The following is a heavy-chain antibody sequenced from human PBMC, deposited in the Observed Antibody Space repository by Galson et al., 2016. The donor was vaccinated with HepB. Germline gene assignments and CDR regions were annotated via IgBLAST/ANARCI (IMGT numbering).Heavy chain of an antibody. J-gene: IGHJ4*02. CDR3: ARDALGSIDY. CDR2: ISGSGHST. Sequence: SLRLSCAASGFTFSSYGMSWVRQAPGKGLEWVSGISGSGHSTYYADSVKGRFTIYRDNSKNTLYLQMNSLGAEDTAVYYCARDALGSIDYWGQGTLVTVSS. CDR1: GFTFSSYG. D-gene: IGHD7-27*01. V-gene: IGHV3-23*01.